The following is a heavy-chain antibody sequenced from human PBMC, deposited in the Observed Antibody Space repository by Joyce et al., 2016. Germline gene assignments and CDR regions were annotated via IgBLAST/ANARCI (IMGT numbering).Heavy chain of an antibody. CDR3: ARGSSRRERSMFDVFDL. Sequence: QLQLQESGPGLVKPSETLSLTCPVSGGYIDFSGDDWVWIRPPPGRGLEWIGSIYYSGSPEYNPSLKSRVTMAVDTSENHFSLMVNSLTAADNAVYYCARGSSRRERSMFDVFDLWGQGILVTVSS. D-gene: IGHD1-26*01. J-gene: IGHJ3*01. CDR2: IYYSGSP. V-gene: IGHV4-39*02. CDR1: GGYIDFSGDD.